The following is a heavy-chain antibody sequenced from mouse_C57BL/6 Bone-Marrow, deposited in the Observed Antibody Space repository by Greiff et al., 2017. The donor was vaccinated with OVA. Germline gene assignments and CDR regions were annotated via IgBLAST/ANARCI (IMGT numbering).Heavy chain of an antibody. D-gene: IGHD4-1*01. V-gene: IGHV3-6*01. CDR2: ISYDGSN. CDR3: AGTGTRGFGY. Sequence: EVQLQQSGPGLVKPSQSLSLTCSVTGYSITSGYYWNWIRQFPGNKLEWMGYISYDGSNNYNPSLKNRITITRDTSKNQFFLKLNSVTTEDTATYYCAGTGTRGFGYWGQGTTLTVSS. J-gene: IGHJ2*01. CDR1: GYSITSGYY.